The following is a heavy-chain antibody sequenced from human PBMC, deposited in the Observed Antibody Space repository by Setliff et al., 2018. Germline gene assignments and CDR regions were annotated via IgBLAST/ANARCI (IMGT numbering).Heavy chain of an antibody. J-gene: IGHJ5*02. CDR3: ARDPSPGGQLLPDL. V-gene: IGHV3-33*01. CDR1: GFTFSRYG. CDR2: IWFDGSDK. Sequence: GGSLRLSCVASGFTFSRYGMHWVRQAPGKGLEWVAVIWFDGSDKYYADSVKGRFTISRDNSKNTLYLQMNSLRADDTALYYCARDPSPGGQLLPDLWGQGTLVTVSS. D-gene: IGHD3-10*01.